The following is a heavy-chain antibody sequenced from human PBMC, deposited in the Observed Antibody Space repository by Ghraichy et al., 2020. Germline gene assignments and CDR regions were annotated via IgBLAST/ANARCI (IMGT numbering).Heavy chain of an antibody. V-gene: IGHV3-74*01. Sequence: GGSLRLSCAASTFTFSRFWMHWVRQAPGKGLVWVSRINPDGRSTTYADSVKGRFTISRDNAKNTLSLQMNSLRAEDTAVYYCAIAAAGTVDYYYGMDVWGQGTTVTVSS. CDR1: TFTFSRFW. CDR2: INPDGRST. CDR3: AIAAAGTVDYYYGMDV. J-gene: IGHJ6*02. D-gene: IGHD6-13*01.